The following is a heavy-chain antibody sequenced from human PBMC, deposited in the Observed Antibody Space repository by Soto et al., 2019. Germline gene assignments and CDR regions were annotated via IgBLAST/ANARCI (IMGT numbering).Heavy chain of an antibody. J-gene: IGHJ4*02. V-gene: IGHV4-39*01. CDR1: GGSISSSSYY. CDR2: IYYSGST. D-gene: IGHD1-26*01. CDR3: ARRGGVGATTYDY. Sequence: QLQLQESGPGLVKPSETLSLTCTVSGGSISSSSYYWGWIRQPPGKGLEWIGTIYYSGSTYYNPSLKSRVTISVDTSKNQFSLKLSSVTAADTAVYYCARRGGVGATTYDYWGQGTLVTVSP.